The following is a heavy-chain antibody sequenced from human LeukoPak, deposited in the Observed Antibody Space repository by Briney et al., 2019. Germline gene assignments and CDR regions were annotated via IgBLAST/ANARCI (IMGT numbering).Heavy chain of an antibody. CDR1: GGSISSGGYY. Sequence: SQTLSLTCTVSGGSISSGGYYWSWIRQHPGKGLEWIGYIYYSGSTNYNPSLKSRVTISVDTSKNQFSLKLSSVTAADTAVYYCARDKGSGYPHYYYGMDVWGQGTTVTVSS. J-gene: IGHJ6*02. D-gene: IGHD3-3*01. CDR2: IYYSGST. V-gene: IGHV4-31*03. CDR3: ARDKGSGYPHYYYGMDV.